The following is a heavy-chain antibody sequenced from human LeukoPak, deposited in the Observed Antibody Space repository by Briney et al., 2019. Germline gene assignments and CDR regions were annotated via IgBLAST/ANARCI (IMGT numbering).Heavy chain of an antibody. CDR1: GGSFSGYY. V-gene: IGHV4-34*01. CDR3: ARPLGRYGSGMFFDY. Sequence: SETLSLTCAVYGGSFSGYYWSWIRQPPGKGLEWIGEINHGGSTNYNPSLKSRVTISVDTSKNQFSLKLSSVTAADTAVYYCARPLGRYGSGMFFDYWGQGTLVTVSS. J-gene: IGHJ4*02. CDR2: INHGGST. D-gene: IGHD3-10*01.